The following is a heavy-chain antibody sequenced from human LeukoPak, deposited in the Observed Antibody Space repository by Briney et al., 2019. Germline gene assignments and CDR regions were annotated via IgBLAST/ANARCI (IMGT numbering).Heavy chain of an antibody. CDR3: ANLFLEWELLGGDY. J-gene: IGHJ4*02. Sequence: GGSLRLSCVVSGFTFSSYGMNWVRQAPGKGLEWVSGISGSGGSTYYADSVKGRFTISRDNSKNTLYLQMNSLRAEDTAVYYCANLFLEWELLGGDYWGQGTLVTVSS. CDR1: GFTFSSYG. D-gene: IGHD1-26*01. CDR2: ISGSGGST. V-gene: IGHV3-23*01.